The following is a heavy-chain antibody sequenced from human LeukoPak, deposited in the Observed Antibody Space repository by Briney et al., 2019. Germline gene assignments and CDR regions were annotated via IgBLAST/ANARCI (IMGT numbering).Heavy chain of an antibody. CDR2: IYPGDSDT. D-gene: IGHD3-22*01. CDR3: ARGGGGYDTTGYQEYYDYYYMDV. V-gene: IGHV5-51*01. Sequence: GESLKISCKGSGYSFTSYWISWVRQMPGKGLEWMGIIYPGDSDTRYSPSFQGQVTISADKSFSTAFLQWRSLKSSDSATYYCARGGGGYDTTGYQEYYDYYYMDVWGTGTTVTVSS. CDR1: GYSFTSYW. J-gene: IGHJ6*03.